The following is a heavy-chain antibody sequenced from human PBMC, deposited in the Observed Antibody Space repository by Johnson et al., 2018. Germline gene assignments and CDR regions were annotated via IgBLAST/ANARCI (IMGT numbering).Heavy chain of an antibody. Sequence: QVQLVESGGGVVQPGRSLRLSCAASGFTFSSYGMHWVRQAPGKGLEWVAVISYDGSNKYYADSVKGRFTISRDNSKNTLYLQMNSLGAEDTAVYYCAKAVGQQRPGGYYDYYMDVWGKGTTVTVSS. CDR2: ISYDGSNK. J-gene: IGHJ6*03. V-gene: IGHV3-30*18. CDR1: GFTFSSYG. D-gene: IGHD6-25*01. CDR3: AKAVGQQRPGGYYDYYMDV.